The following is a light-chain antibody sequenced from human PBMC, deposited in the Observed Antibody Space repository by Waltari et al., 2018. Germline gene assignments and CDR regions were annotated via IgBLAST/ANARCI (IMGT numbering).Light chain of an antibody. Sequence: QSALTQPASVPGSPGQSVTISRPGVRSDGDGYTLASWFRQPPGKVPKLLLFDVSNRPSDISNRFSGYKSGNTAYLTISRLQADDEADYYCTTYPDTNTPVVFGGGTKVTV. CDR1: RSDGDGYTL. V-gene: IGLV2-14*03. CDR3: TTYPDTNTPVV. J-gene: IGLJ2*01. CDR2: DVS.